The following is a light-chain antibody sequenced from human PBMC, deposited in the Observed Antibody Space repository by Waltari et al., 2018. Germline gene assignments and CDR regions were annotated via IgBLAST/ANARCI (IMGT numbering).Light chain of an antibody. CDR1: SNNVCNHG. CDR3: SAWDSSLSAWV. V-gene: IGLV10-54*01. J-gene: IGLJ3*02. Sequence: QEGLTQPPSVSKGLRQTATLTCTGNSNNVCNHGAAWLQQHQGHPPKLLSYRNTNRPSGISERLSAPRSGNTASLTITVLQPEDEADYYCSAWDSSLSAWVFGGGTKLTVL. CDR2: RNT.